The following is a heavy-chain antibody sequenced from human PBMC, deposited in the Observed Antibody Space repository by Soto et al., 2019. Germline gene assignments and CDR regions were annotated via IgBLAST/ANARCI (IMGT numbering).Heavy chain of an antibody. CDR3: ARGPKNRRVAARPSSYYYYGMDV. D-gene: IGHD6-6*01. J-gene: IGHJ6*02. Sequence: SETLSLTCAVYGGSFSGYYWSWIRQPPGKGLEWIGEINHSGSTNYNPSLKSRVTISVDTSKNQFSLKLSSVTAADTAVYYCARGPKNRRVAARPSSYYYYGMDVWGQGTTVTVSS. V-gene: IGHV4-34*01. CDR1: GGSFSGYY. CDR2: INHSGST.